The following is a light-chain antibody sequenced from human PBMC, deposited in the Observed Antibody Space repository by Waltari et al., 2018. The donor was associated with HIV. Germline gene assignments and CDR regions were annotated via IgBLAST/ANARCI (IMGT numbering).Light chain of an antibody. CDR2: NNN. J-gene: IGLJ1*01. CDR1: TSKIGNEP. CDR3: TVWDNGLNGYV. V-gene: IGLV1-44*01. Sequence: QSVLTQPPSASGTPGQRVTISCSGSTSKIGNEPVNWYRQLPGTAPKLLIYNNNQRPSGVPDRFSGSKSGTSASLAISGLQSEDEADYYCTVWDNGLNGYVFGTGTKVTVL.